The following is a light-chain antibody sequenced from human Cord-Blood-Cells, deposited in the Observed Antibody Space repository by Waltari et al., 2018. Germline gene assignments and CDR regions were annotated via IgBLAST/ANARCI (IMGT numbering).Light chain of an antibody. Sequence: SYELTQPPSVSVPPGPTARITCSGEKLGAKYACWYQQKPGQSPVLVIYQDSKRPSGIPERFSGSNSGNTATLTISGTQAMDEADYYCQAWDSSTAVFGGGTKLTVL. J-gene: IGLJ3*02. V-gene: IGLV3-1*01. CDR1: KLGAKY. CDR2: QDS. CDR3: QAWDSSTAV.